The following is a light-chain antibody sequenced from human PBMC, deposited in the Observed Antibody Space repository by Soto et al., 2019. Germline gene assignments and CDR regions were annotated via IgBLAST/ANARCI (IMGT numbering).Light chain of an antibody. CDR2: SNN. V-gene: IGLV1-44*01. Sequence: QSALTQPPSASGTPGQRVTISCSGSSSNIGGNAVNWYQQLPGTTPKLLIYSNNQRPSGVPDRFSGSKSGTSAFLAISGLQSEDEADYYCAAWDDSLSGYVFGTGTKVTVL. CDR3: AAWDDSLSGYV. CDR1: SSNIGGNA. J-gene: IGLJ1*01.